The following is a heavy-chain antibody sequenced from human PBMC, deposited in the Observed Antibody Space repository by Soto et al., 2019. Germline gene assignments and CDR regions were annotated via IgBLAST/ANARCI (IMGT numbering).Heavy chain of an antibody. J-gene: IGHJ4*02. D-gene: IGHD4-4*01. Sequence: GGSLRLSCAASGITFSSYAMSWVRQAPGKGLEWVSAISGSGGSTYYADSVKGRFTISRDNAKNSLYLQMNSLRVEDTAVYYCARDPYRNYYFDYWGQGTLVTVSS. CDR2: ISGSGGST. CDR3: ARDPYRNYYFDY. V-gene: IGHV3-23*01. CDR1: GITFSSYA.